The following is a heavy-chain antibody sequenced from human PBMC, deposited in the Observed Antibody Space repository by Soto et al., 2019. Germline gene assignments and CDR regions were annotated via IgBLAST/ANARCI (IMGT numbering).Heavy chain of an antibody. CDR1: GGSFSGYY. D-gene: IGHD3-9*01. Sequence: QVQLQQWGAGPLRPLETLSRTCGVSGGSFSGYYWAWVRQSPGKGLEWIGEINDRGSSNYNPSLKSRVSISVDTSKNHYSLILRSVTAADTAVYYCARESHAILTEPPWGWYFDLGGRGTLFTVSS. V-gene: IGHV4-34*01. CDR3: ARESHAILTEPPWGWYFDL. CDR2: INDRGSS. J-gene: IGHJ2*01.